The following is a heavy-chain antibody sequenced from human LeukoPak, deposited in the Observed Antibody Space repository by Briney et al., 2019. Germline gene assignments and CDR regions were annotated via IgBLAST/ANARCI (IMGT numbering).Heavy chain of an antibody. J-gene: IGHJ2*01. CDR2: ISGSGGST. CDR1: GFTFSSYA. Sequence: GGSLRLSCAASGFTFSSYAMSWVRQAPGKGLEWVSAISGSGGSTYYADSVKGRFTISRDNSKNTLYLQMDSLRAEDTAVYYCAKDRGVVTAIGQDRYFDLWGRGTLVTVSS. V-gene: IGHV3-23*01. D-gene: IGHD2-21*02. CDR3: AKDRGVVTAIGQDRYFDL.